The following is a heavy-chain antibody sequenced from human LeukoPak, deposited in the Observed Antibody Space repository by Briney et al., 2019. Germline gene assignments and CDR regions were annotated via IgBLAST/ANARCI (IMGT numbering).Heavy chain of an antibody. V-gene: IGHV3-74*01. CDR2: ISTDGTTT. Sequence: GGSLRLSCAASGCTFSSYWMHWVRQGPGEGLVSVSRISTDGTTTSYADSVKGRFTVSRDNAKNTLYLQMNSLRAEDTAVYYCARGAAGFDYWGQGTLVTVSS. J-gene: IGHJ4*02. CDR1: GCTFSSYW. CDR3: ARGAAGFDY. D-gene: IGHD6-13*01.